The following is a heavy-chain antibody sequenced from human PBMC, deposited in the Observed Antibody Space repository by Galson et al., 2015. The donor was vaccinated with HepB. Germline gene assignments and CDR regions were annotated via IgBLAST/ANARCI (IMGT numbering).Heavy chain of an antibody. CDR1: GFTFSSYG. J-gene: IGHJ4*02. D-gene: IGHD3-10*01. V-gene: IGHV3-30*18. CDR2: ISYDGSNK. CDR3: AKDPRSMVRGPVMAY. Sequence: SLRLSCAASGFTFSSYGMHWVRQAPGKGLEWVAVISYDGSNKYYADSVKGRFTISRDNSKNTLYLQMNSLRAEDTAVYYCAKDPRSMVRGPVMAYWGQGTLVTVSS.